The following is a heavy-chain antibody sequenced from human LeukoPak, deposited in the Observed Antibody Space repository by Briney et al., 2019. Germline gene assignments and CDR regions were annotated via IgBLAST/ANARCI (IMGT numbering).Heavy chain of an antibody. J-gene: IGHJ3*02. CDR1: GFTFSNAW. D-gene: IGHD2-2*01. Sequence: GGSLRLSCATSGFTFSNAWTTWVRQAPGKGLEWVGRIKSKTDGGTADYGTPVKGRFTISRDDSNNTLYLQMNSLKIEDTAVYYCARHWEYCSSTSCYDGDAFDIWGQGTMVTVSS. CDR3: ARHWEYCSSTSCYDGDAFDI. CDR2: IKSKTDGGTA. V-gene: IGHV3-15*01.